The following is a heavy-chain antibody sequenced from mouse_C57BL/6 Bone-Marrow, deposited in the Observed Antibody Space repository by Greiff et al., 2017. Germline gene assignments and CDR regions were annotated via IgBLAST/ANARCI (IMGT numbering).Heavy chain of an antibody. CDR3: ARHEDTGTWWYFDV. D-gene: IGHD3-3*01. V-gene: IGHV1-62-2*01. J-gene: IGHJ1*03. Sequence: VQLQQSGAELVKPGASVTLSCKASGYTFTEYTIHCVKQRSGQGLEWIWWFYPGSGSIKYNEKFKYNATLTADKSSSTVYMELSRLTSEDSAVYFCARHEDTGTWWYFDVWGTGTTVTVAS. CDR2: FYPGSGSI. CDR1: GYTFTEYT.